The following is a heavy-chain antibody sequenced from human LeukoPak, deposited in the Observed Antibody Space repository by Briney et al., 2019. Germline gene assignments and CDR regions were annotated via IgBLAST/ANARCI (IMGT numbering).Heavy chain of an antibody. Sequence: GGSLRLSCAASGFSFSSFAMSWVRQAPGKGLEWVSAISGSGGSTYYGDSVKGRFTISRDNSKNTLYLQMNSLRAEDTAVYYCAKRGYYYDSSGYYYFDYWGQGTLVTVSS. D-gene: IGHD3-22*01. CDR1: GFSFSSFA. J-gene: IGHJ4*02. CDR2: ISGSGGST. V-gene: IGHV3-23*01. CDR3: AKRGYYYDSSGYYYFDY.